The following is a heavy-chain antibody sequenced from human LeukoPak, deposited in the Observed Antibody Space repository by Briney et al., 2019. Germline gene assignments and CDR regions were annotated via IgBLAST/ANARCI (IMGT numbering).Heavy chain of an antibody. CDR3: ARTPTIFGVVSYDY. CDR1: GGTFSSYA. Sequence: ASVKVSCKASGGTFSSYAISWVRQAPGQGLEWMGGIIPIFGTANYAQKFQGRVTITADESTSTAYMELSSLRSEDTAVYYCARTPTIFGVVSYDYWGQGTLVTVSS. D-gene: IGHD3-3*01. CDR2: IIPIFGTA. J-gene: IGHJ4*02. V-gene: IGHV1-69*01.